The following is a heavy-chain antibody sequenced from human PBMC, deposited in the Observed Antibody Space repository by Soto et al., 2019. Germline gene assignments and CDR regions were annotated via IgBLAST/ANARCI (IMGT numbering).Heavy chain of an antibody. CDR2: INHSGST. Sequence: NPSETLSLTCAVYGGSFSGYYWSWIRQPPGKGLEWIGEINHSGSTNYNPSLKSRVTISVDTSKNQFSLKLSSVTAADTAVYYCARGDSYYYYGMDVWGQGTTVTVSS. J-gene: IGHJ6*02. CDR3: ARGDSYYYYGMDV. V-gene: IGHV4-34*01. CDR1: GGSFSGYY.